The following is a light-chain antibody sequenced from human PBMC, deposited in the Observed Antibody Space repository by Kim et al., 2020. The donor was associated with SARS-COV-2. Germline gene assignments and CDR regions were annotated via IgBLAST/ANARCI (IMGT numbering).Light chain of an antibody. CDR2: KAS. CDR3: QQYNTYERT. Sequence: ASVGDRVTITCRASQSISSWLAWYQQKPGKAPKLLIYKASSLESGVPSRFSGSGSGTEFTLTISSLQPDDSATYYCQQYNTYERTFGQGTKVDIK. J-gene: IGKJ1*01. V-gene: IGKV1-5*03. CDR1: QSISSW.